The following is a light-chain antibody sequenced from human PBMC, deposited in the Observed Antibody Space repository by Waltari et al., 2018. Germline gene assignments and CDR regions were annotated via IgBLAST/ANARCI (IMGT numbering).Light chain of an antibody. CDR1: QRLLHSDGRAR. J-gene: IGKJ1*01. V-gene: IGKV2D-29*02. CDR3: MQNIQLPT. CDR2: EVS. Sequence: EIVMTPAPLSLSVTPGQPASMSCKSSQRLLHSDGRARLYWYLQKPGQSPQLLISEVSNRFSGVTERFSGSGSGTDFTLKISRVEAEDVGVYFCMQNIQLPTFGQGTKVEIE.